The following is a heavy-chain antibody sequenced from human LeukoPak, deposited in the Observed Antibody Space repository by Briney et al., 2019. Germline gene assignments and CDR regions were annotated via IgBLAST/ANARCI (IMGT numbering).Heavy chain of an antibody. CDR1: GVSISSSNW. CDR2: IYHSGST. CDR3: ARDYEDTAMDSSYYFDY. V-gene: IGHV4-4*02. Sequence: PSGTLSLTCAVSGVSISSSNWWSWVRQPPGKGLEWIGEIYHSGSTNYNPSLKSRVTISVDKSKNQFSLKLSSVTAADTAVYYCARDYEDTAMDSSYYFDYWGQGTLVTVSS. J-gene: IGHJ4*02. D-gene: IGHD5-18*01.